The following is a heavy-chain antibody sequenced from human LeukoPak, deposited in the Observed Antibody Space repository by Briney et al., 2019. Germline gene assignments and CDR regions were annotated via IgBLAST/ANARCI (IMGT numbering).Heavy chain of an antibody. J-gene: IGHJ4*02. Sequence: GASVKVSCKASGYTFTGYYLHWVRQAPGQGLDWMGWINPNSGDTNYAQKFQGRVTMTRDTSISTAYMELSRLRSDDTAVYYCARVGWEVGPFDYWGQGTLVTVPS. CDR2: INPNSGDT. CDR3: ARVGWEVGPFDY. V-gene: IGHV1-2*02. CDR1: GYTFTGYY. D-gene: IGHD1-26*01.